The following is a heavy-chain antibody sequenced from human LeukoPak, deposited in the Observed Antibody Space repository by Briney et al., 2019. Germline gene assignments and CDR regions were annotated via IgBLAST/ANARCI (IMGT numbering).Heavy chain of an antibody. V-gene: IGHV1-46*01. CDR3: ARVWAPIAVAGISNAFDI. CDR2: INPSGGST. CDR1: GYTFTSYY. Sequence: GASVKVSCKASGYTFTSYYMHWVRQAPGQGLEWMGIINPSGGSTSYAQKFQGRVTMTRDTSTSTVYMELSSLRSEDTAVYYCARVWAPIAVAGISNAFDIWGQGTMVTVSS. D-gene: IGHD6-19*01. J-gene: IGHJ3*02.